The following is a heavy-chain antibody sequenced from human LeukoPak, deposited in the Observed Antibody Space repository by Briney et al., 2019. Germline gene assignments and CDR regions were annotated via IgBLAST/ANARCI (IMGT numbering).Heavy chain of an antibody. D-gene: IGHD3-22*01. CDR3: ARGRIGEWSYYYDSSGYYYFDY. V-gene: IGHV4-39*07. CDR1: GGSISSSSYY. J-gene: IGHJ4*02. CDR2: IYYSGST. Sequence: SETLSLTCTVSGGSISSSSYYWGWIRQPPGKGLEWIGSIYYSGSTYYNPSLKSRVTISVDTSKNQFSLKLSSVTAADTAVYYCARGRIGEWSYYYDSSGYYYFDYWGQGTLVTVSS.